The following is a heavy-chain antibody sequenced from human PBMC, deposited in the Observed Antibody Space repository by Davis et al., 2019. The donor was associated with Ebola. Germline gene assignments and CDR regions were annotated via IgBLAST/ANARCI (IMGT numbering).Heavy chain of an antibody. Sequence: ASVKVSCKASGYSFSSYGISWVRQAPGQGLEWMGWISAYNDNTNYAQRLQGRVTMTTDTSTSTAYMELRSLRSDDTAVYYCARDKSGSYYYFEYWGQGTLVTVSS. V-gene: IGHV1-18*01. CDR2: ISAYNDNT. CDR3: ARDKSGSYYYFEY. D-gene: IGHD1-26*01. CDR1: GYSFSSYG. J-gene: IGHJ4*02.